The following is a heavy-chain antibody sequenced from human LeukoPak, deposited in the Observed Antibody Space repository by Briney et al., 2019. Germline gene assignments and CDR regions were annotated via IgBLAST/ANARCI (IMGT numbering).Heavy chain of an antibody. J-gene: IGHJ3*02. Sequence: GGSLRLSCAASGFTFSSYAMSWVRQAPGKGLEWVSAISGSGGSTYYADSVKGRFTISRDNSKNTLYLQMNSLRAEDTAIYYCAKIGGYCVRSSCYGWAFDSWGLGTMVTVSS. CDR3: AKIGGYCVRSSCYGWAFDS. CDR2: ISGSGGST. V-gene: IGHV3-23*01. D-gene: IGHD2-2*01. CDR1: GFTFSSYA.